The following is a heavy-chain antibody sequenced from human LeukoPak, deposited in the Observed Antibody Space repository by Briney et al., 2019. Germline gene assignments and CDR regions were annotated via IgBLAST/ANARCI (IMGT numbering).Heavy chain of an antibody. CDR1: GGSISSYY. V-gene: IGHV4-59*12. CDR2: IYYSGST. J-gene: IGHJ6*03. D-gene: IGHD4-23*01. Sequence: TTSETLSLTCTVSGGSISSYYWSWIRQPPGKGLEWIGYIYYSGSTNYNPSLKSRVTISVDTSKNQFSLKLSSVTAADTAVYYCARLAGGNSNGNPYYYYYMDVWGKGTTVTVSS. CDR3: ARLAGGNSNGNPYYYYYMDV.